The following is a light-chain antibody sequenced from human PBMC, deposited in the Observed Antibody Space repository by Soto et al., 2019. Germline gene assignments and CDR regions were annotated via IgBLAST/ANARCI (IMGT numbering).Light chain of an antibody. V-gene: IGKV3-15*01. J-gene: IGKJ4*01. Sequence: EIVMTQSPATLSVAPGERVTLSCRASQGVSRKLAWYQHKSGQAPRILISGASAGATGIPARFSGSGSGTEFTLPISSLQSEDCAIYYCQQYHTWPITFGGGTKVEIK. CDR1: QGVSRK. CDR2: GAS. CDR3: QQYHTWPIT.